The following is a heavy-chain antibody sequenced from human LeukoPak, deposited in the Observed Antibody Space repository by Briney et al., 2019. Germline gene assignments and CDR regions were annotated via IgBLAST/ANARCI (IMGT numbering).Heavy chain of an antibody. CDR1: GYTFTSYY. J-gene: IGHJ3*02. Sequence: ASVKVSCKASGYTFTSYYMHWVRQAPEQGLEWMGWINPNSGGTNYAQKFQGWVTMTRDTSISTAYMELSRLRSDDTAVYYCARVYCSSTSCYDAFDIWGQGTMVTVSS. CDR2: INPNSGGT. CDR3: ARVYCSSTSCYDAFDI. D-gene: IGHD2-2*01. V-gene: IGHV1-2*04.